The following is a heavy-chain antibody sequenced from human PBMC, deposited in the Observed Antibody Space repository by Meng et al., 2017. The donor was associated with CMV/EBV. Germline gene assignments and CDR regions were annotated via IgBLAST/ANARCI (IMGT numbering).Heavy chain of an antibody. CDR2: IYTSGST. V-gene: IGHV4-4*07. Sequence: ISRYYWSWIRQPAGKGLEWIGRIYTSGSTNYNPYLKSRVTMSVDTSKNQFSLKLSSVTAADTAVYYCARGKSSSWYRMVKANWFDPWGQGTLVTVSS. D-gene: IGHD6-13*01. CDR1: ISRYY. J-gene: IGHJ5*02. CDR3: ARGKSSSWYRMVKANWFDP.